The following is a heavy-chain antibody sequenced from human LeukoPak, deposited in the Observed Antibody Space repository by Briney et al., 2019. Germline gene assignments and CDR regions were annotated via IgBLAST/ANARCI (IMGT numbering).Heavy chain of an antibody. CDR2: IIPILGIA. CDR3: ARVGVEEAGISFAY. V-gene: IGHV1-69*04. Sequence: GASVKVSCKASGGTFSSYAISWVRQAPGQGLEWMGRIIPILGIANYAQKFQGRVTITADKSTSTAYMELSSLRSEDTAVYYCARVGVEEAGISFAYWAREPWSPSPQ. CDR1: GGTFSSYA. D-gene: IGHD3-3*01. J-gene: IGHJ4*02.